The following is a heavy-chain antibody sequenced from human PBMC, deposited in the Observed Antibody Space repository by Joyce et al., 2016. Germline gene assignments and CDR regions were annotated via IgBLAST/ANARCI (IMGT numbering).Heavy chain of an antibody. CDR3: ARDYFYGMDV. J-gene: IGHJ6*02. CDR2: ISSGGTT. CDR1: GFTVSDYY. V-gene: IGHV3-53*01. Sequence: EVQLVESGGGLIQPGGSLRLSCAVSGFTVSDYYMAWVRQAPGKGLQWVSVISSGGTTSYADSVKGRFSISRDNSKNTLYLQMNSLRAKDTAVYYCARDYFYGMDVWGQGTTVTVSS.